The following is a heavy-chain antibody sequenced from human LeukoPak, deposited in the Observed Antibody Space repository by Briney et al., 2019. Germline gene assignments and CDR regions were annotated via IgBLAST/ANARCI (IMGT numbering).Heavy chain of an antibody. CDR2: ISGVGGIT. CDR3: AKDPPPPRPRRITMVRGVDGMDV. Sequence: PGGSLRLSCAASGFTFTSYAMSWVREAPGKGREWGSTISGVGGITYYADSVKGRFTISRDSSKNTLYLQMNSLRAEDTAVYYCAKDPPPPRPRRITMVRGVDGMDVWGQGTTVTVSS. J-gene: IGHJ6*02. CDR1: GFTFTSYA. D-gene: IGHD3-10*01. V-gene: IGHV3-23*01.